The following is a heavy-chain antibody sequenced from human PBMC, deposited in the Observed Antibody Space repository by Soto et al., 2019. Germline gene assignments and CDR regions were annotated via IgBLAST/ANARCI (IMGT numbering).Heavy chain of an antibody. CDR3: AREWINSYNEYDCDS. CDR1: GFTFSSYS. J-gene: IGHJ4*02. D-gene: IGHD1-26*01. CDR2: ISGSGNYT. Sequence: EVQLVESGGGLVKPGGSLRLSCAASGFTFSSYSMNWVSQAPGKGLEWVSAISGSGNYTHYADFLRGRFTISRDNAKTSLYLQMNSLRAEDTAVYYCAREWINSYNEYDCDSWGQGTVVTVSS. V-gene: IGHV3-21*01.